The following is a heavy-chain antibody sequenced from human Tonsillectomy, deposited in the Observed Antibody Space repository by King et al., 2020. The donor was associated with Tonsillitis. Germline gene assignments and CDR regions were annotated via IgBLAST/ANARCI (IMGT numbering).Heavy chain of an antibody. CDR1: GFTFSSYG. J-gene: IGHJ2*01. Sequence: VQLVESGGGVVQPGRSLRLSCAASGFTFSSYGMHWVRQAPGKGLEWVAVISYDGSNKYYADSVKRRFTISRDNSKNTLYLQMNSLRAEDTAVYYCARDRNTPYWYFDLWGRGTLVTASS. D-gene: IGHD1-14*01. CDR3: ARDRNTPYWYFDL. CDR2: ISYDGSNK. V-gene: IGHV3-33*05.